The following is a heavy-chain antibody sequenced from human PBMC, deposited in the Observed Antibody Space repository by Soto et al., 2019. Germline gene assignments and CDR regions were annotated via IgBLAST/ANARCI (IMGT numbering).Heavy chain of an antibody. CDR1: GFTFTSSA. Sequence: QMQLVQSGPEVKKPGTSVKVSCKASGFTFTSSAMQWVRQARGQRLEWIGWIVVGSGNTNYAQKFQERVTITRDMSTSSAYLELSSLSSEDTSVYFCAAAPLGYSGSGYHDAFDIWGQGTMGTVSS. J-gene: IGHJ3*02. CDR3: AAAPLGYSGSGYHDAFDI. D-gene: IGHD5-12*01. CDR2: IVVGSGNT. V-gene: IGHV1-58*02.